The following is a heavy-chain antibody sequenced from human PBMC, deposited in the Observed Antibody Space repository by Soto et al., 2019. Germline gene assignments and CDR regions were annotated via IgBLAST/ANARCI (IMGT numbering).Heavy chain of an antibody. J-gene: IGHJ6*02. CDR2: ISYDGSNK. Sequence: GGSLRLSCAASGFTFSSYAMHWVRQAPGKGLEWVAVISYDGSNKYYADSVKGRFTISRDNSKNTLYLQMNSLRAEDTAVYYCARGSRERATPNYYYYYGMDVWGQGTTVTVYS. V-gene: IGHV3-30-3*01. CDR1: GFTFSSYA. CDR3: ARGSRERATPNYYYYYGMDV. D-gene: IGHD1-26*01.